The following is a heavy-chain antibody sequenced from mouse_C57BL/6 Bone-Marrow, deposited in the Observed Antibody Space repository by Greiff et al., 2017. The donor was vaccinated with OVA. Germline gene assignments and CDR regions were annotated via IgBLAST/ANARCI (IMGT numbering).Heavy chain of an antibody. V-gene: IGHV3-6*01. Sequence: EVQLQQSGPGLVKPSQSLSLTCSVTGYSITSGYYWNWIRQFPGNKLEWMGYISYDGSNNYNPSLKNRISITRDTSKNQFFLKLNSVTTEDTATYYCARRELFYAMDYWGQGTSVTVSS. CDR2: ISYDGSN. CDR3: ARRELFYAMDY. J-gene: IGHJ4*01. CDR1: GYSITSGYY.